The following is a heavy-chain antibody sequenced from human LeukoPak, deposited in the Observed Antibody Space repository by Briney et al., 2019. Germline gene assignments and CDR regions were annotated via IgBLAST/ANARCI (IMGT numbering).Heavy chain of an antibody. V-gene: IGHV4-59*08. Sequence: PSETLSLTCTVSGDSISSYYWSWIRQPPGKGLEWIGNIYYSGSTTYNPSLKSRVTMSVDTSKNQFSLKLNSVTAADTAVYSCARVPPDLEENSSRPFDFWGQGTLVTVSS. CDR2: IYYSGST. D-gene: IGHD1-1*01. CDR3: ARVPPDLEENSSRPFDF. CDR1: GDSISSYY. J-gene: IGHJ4*02.